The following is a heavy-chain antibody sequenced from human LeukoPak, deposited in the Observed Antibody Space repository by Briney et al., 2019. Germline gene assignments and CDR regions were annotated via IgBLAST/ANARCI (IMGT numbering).Heavy chain of an antibody. CDR1: GFTFSRYW. CDR2: IKTGGSDT. J-gene: IGHJ4*02. CDR3: AFHNSSGNFGY. Sequence: PGGSLRLSCAASGFTFSRYWMNWVRQAPGKGLVWVSRIKTGGSDTAYADSVKGRFTISRDNAKNTLYLQMNSLRPEDTAVYYCAFHNSSGNFGYWGQETLVTVSS. V-gene: IGHV3-74*01. D-gene: IGHD3-22*01.